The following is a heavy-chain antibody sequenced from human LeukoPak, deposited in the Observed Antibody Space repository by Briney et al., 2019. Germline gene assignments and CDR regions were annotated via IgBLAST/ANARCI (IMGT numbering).Heavy chain of an antibody. CDR1: GFTFSSYS. Sequence: GGSLRLSCAASGFTFSSYSMNWVRQAPGKGLEWVSSISSSSSYIYYADSVKGRFTISRDNAKNSLYLQMNSLRAEDTAVYYCARVSMTAAGTHNWFDPWGQGTLVTVSS. D-gene: IGHD6-13*01. CDR3: ARVSMTAAGTHNWFDP. V-gene: IGHV3-21*01. J-gene: IGHJ5*02. CDR2: ISSSSSYI.